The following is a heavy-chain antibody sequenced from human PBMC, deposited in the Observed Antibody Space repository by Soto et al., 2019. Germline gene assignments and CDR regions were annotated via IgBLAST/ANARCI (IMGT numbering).Heavy chain of an antibody. CDR3: AREELRINMIVVVITTWFDP. Sequence: PSQPLSVTCAISWASFSSNIAACNWNRQSPSRGLEWLGRTYYRSKWYNDYAVSVKSRITINPDTSKNQFSLQLNSVTPEDTAVYYCAREELRINMIVVVITTWFDPWGQGTLVTVYS. V-gene: IGHV6-1*01. J-gene: IGHJ5*02. CDR2: TYYRSKWYN. CDR1: WASFSSNIAA. D-gene: IGHD3-22*01.